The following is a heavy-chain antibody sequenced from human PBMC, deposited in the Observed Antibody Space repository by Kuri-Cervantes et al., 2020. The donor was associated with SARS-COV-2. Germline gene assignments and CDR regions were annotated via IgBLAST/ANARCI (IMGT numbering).Heavy chain of an antibody. Sequence: GESLKISCAASGFTFSSYAMSWVRQAPGKGLEWVSAISGSGGSTYYADSVKGRFTISRDNAKNSLYLRMNSLRAEDTAVYYCARGRHSGRCFDWLSSFDSWGQGTLVTVSS. J-gene: IGHJ4*02. CDR1: GFTFSSYA. D-gene: IGHD3-9*01. CDR2: ISGSGGST. CDR3: ARGRHSGRCFDWLSSFDS. V-gene: IGHV3-23*01.